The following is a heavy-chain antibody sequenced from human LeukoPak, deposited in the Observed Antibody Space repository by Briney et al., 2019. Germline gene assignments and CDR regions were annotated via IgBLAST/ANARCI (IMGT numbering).Heavy chain of an antibody. Sequence: ASETLSLTCAVYGGSFSGYYWSWIRQPPGKGLEWIGEINHSGSINYNPSLKSRVTISVDTSKNQFSLKLSSVTAADTAVYYCARGLGLRWQYFDYWGQGTLVTVSS. CDR1: GGSFSGYY. J-gene: IGHJ4*02. V-gene: IGHV4-34*01. CDR3: ARGLGLRWQYFDY. CDR2: INHSGSI. D-gene: IGHD4-23*01.